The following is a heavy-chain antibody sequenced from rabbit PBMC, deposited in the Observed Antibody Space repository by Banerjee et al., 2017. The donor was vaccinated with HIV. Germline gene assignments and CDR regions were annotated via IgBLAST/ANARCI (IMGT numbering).Heavy chain of an antibody. CDR2: IYAGSSGST. CDR3: ARDRGDWGYYFNL. CDR1: GFSFSSGYW. Sequence: QSLEESGGDLVKPGASLTLTCTASGFSFSSGYWICWVRQAPGKGLEWIASIYAGSSGSTYYASWAKGRFTISKTSSTTVTLQMTSLTVADTATYFCARDRGDWGYYFNLWGPDTLVTVS. J-gene: IGHJ4*01. D-gene: IGHD4-1*01. V-gene: IGHV1S40*01.